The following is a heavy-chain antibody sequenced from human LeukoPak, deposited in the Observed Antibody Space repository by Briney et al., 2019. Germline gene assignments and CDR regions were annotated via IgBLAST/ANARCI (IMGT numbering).Heavy chain of an antibody. CDR3: ARPHCRGGSCYVGAFDI. CDR2: IYTSGST. CDR1: GGSISSGSYY. D-gene: IGHD2-15*01. J-gene: IGHJ3*02. Sequence: PSQTLSLTCTVSGGSISSGSYYWSWIRQPAGKGLEWIGRIYTSGSTNYNPSLKSRVTISVDTSKNQFSLKLSSVTAADTAVYYCARPHCRGGSCYVGAFDIWGQGTMVTVSS. V-gene: IGHV4-61*02.